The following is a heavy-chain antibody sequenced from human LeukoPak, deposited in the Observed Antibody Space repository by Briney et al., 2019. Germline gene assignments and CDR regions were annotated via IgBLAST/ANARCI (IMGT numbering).Heavy chain of an antibody. CDR2: ISGSDGST. D-gene: IGHD2/OR15-2a*01. Sequence: GGSLRLSCAASGFTFSSYAMSWVRQAPGKGLEWVSGISGSDGSTNYADSVKGRFTISREYSKNTLYLQMNSLRAEDTAVYYCAKDSAKKYDDYWGQGTLVTVSS. V-gene: IGHV3-23*01. CDR3: AKDSAKKYDDY. CDR1: GFTFSSYA. J-gene: IGHJ4*02.